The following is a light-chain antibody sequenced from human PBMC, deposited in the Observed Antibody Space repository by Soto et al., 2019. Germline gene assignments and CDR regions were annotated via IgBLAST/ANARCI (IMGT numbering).Light chain of an antibody. Sequence: QSVLTQPPSMSAAPGQKVTISCSGSSSNIGNNYVTWYQQLPGTAPKVLLYDNNKRPSGIPDRFSGSKSGTSATLGITGLQTGDEADYYCGAWDGSLNVYLFGTGTKLTVL. CDR2: DNN. CDR1: SSNIGNNY. V-gene: IGLV1-51*01. J-gene: IGLJ1*01. CDR3: GAWDGSLNVYL.